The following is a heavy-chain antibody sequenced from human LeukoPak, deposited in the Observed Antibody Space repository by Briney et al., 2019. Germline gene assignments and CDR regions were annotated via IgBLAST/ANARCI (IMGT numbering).Heavy chain of an antibody. Sequence: PSETLSLTCAVPGGSISSSNWWSWVRQPPGKGLEWIGEIYHSGSTNYNPSLKSRVTISVDKSKNQFSLKLSSVTAADTAVYYCARQNPSSRFYYYYYGMDVWGQGTTVTVSS. CDR3: ARQNPSSRFYYYYYGMDV. D-gene: IGHD6-13*01. J-gene: IGHJ6*02. CDR2: IYHSGST. CDR1: GGSISSSNW. V-gene: IGHV4-4*02.